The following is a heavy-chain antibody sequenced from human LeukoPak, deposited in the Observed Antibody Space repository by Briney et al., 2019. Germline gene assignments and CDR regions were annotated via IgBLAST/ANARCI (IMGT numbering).Heavy chain of an antibody. Sequence: GGSLRLSCAASGFTFSSYGMHWVRQAPGKGLEWVAFIRYDGSNKYYADSVKGRFAISRDNSKNTLYLQMNSLRAEDTAVYYCAKRAGTTGYYYYYYMDVWGKGTTVTVSS. CDR2: IRYDGSNK. V-gene: IGHV3-30*02. J-gene: IGHJ6*03. CDR1: GFTFSSYG. CDR3: AKRAGTTGYYYYYYMDV. D-gene: IGHD1-1*01.